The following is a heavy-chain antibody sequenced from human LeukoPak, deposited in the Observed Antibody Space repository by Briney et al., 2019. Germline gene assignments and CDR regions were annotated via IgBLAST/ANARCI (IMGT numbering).Heavy chain of an antibody. J-gene: IGHJ2*01. Sequence: GASVKVSCKASGYIFTSYYIHWVRQAPGQGLEWMGWINPNGGGTDYAQKFQGRVTMTRDTSISTAYMELSRLRSDDTAVYYCAIQPWGSGNNWYFDLWGRGTLVTVSS. D-gene: IGHD7-27*01. CDR1: GYIFTSYY. CDR3: AIQPWGSGNNWYFDL. V-gene: IGHV1-2*02. CDR2: INPNGGGT.